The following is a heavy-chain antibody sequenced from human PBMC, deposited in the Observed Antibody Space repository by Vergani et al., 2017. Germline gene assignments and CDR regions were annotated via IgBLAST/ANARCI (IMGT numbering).Heavy chain of an antibody. CDR1: GGSLSGYF. CDR3: ASRRPRLNLGSKSNAGTFDS. J-gene: IGHJ4*02. CDR2: ITAIGSA. Sequence: QVHLQQRGAGVLKPSETLSLTCGVIGGSLSGYFWSWIRQSPGRGLEWIGEITAIGSANYSPSATSRVTISVDTSRGEFTLTVTSVTAADTGLYFCASRRPRLNLGSKSNAGTFDSWGQGTLGTVSS. D-gene: IGHD3-10*01. V-gene: IGHV4-34*02.